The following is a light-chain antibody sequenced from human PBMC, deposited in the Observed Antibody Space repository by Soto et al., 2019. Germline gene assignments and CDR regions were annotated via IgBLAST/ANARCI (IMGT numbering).Light chain of an antibody. CDR2: LAS. CDR1: QSLQHHKGNTL. J-gene: IGKJ1*01. V-gene: IGKV2-28*01. CDR3: MQALQTPRT. Sequence: EIVMTQSPLSLTVTPGEPASISCKSSQSLQHHKGNTLLDWYMQKPGQSPQLLIYLASRRAPGAPDRVSGSGSGTDFTLRISTVEAADAAIYYCMQALQTPRTFGQGTQLEI.